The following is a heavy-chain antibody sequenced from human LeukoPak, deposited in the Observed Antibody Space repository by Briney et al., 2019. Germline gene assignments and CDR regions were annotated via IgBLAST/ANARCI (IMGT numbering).Heavy chain of an antibody. Sequence: GGSMRLSCAASGFTFSTYWISWVRQVPGKGLELVAYIKPDGSEKYYVDSVKGRFTISRDNAKNSLYLQMNSLRGEDAAVYFCARVARYTFDIWGQGTMVTVSS. D-gene: IGHD5-18*01. CDR3: ARVARYTFDI. CDR2: IKPDGSEK. CDR1: GFTFSTYW. V-gene: IGHV3-7*05. J-gene: IGHJ3*02.